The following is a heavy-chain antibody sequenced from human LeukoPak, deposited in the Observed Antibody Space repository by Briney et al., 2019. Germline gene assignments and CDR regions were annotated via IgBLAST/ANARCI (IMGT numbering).Heavy chain of an antibody. Sequence: GGSLRLSCAASVLTLSSFAMRWVRQAPGEGLEWVSSVSGSGGATYYADSVKGRFTISRDNSKNTLFLQMSSLRVEDTAIYYCAKEGTYYDSSGYYTHWGQGTLVAVSS. CDR2: VSGSGGAT. D-gene: IGHD3-22*01. V-gene: IGHV3-23*01. J-gene: IGHJ4*02. CDR3: AKEGTYYDSSGYYTH. CDR1: VLTLSSFA.